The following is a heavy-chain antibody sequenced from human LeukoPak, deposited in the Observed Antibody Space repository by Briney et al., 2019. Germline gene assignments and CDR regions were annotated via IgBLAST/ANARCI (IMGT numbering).Heavy chain of an antibody. Sequence: ASVKVSCKASGYTFTSYAMNWVRQAPRQGLEWMGWINTNTGNPTYAQGFTGRFVFSLDTSVSTAYLQISSLKAEDTAVYYCARGLPASSYYDFWSGYFAYYYMDVWGKGTTVTVSS. CDR2: INTNTGNP. V-gene: IGHV7-4-1*02. CDR1: GYTFTSYA. D-gene: IGHD3-3*01. CDR3: ARGLPASSYYDFWSGYFAYYYMDV. J-gene: IGHJ6*03.